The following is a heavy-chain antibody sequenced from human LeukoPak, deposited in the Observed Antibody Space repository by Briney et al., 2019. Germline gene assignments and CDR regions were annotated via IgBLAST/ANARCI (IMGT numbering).Heavy chain of an antibody. J-gene: IGHJ4*02. V-gene: IGHV3-23*01. CDR2: ISGSGGST. Sequence: GGSLRLSCAASGFSFSVYWMHWVRQAPGKGPVWVSAISGSGGSTYYADSVKGRFTISRDNSKNTLYLQMNSLRAEDTAVYYCAKAGYYYDSSGYYYRDWGQGTLVTVSS. CDR1: GFSFSVYW. CDR3: AKAGYYYDSSGYYYRD. D-gene: IGHD3-22*01.